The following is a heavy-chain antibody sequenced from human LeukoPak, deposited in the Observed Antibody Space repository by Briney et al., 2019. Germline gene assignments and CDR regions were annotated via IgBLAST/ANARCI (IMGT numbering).Heavy chain of an antibody. CDR1: GGSISSSSYY. CDR3: ARDPITGYFDL. V-gene: IGHV4-39*07. Sequence: SETLSLTCTVSGGSISSSSYYWGWIRQPPGKGLEWIGSIYYSGSTYYNPSLKSRVTISVDTSKNQFSLKLSSVTAADTAVYYCARDPITGYFDLWGRGTLVAVSS. D-gene: IGHD1-1*01. J-gene: IGHJ2*01. CDR2: IYYSGST.